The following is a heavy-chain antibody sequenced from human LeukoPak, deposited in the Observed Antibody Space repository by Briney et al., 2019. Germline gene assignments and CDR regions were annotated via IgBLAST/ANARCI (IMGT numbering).Heavy chain of an antibody. J-gene: IGHJ6*02. CDR1: GFTFSRYG. CDR3: AKDLVDYGDYDYYYYGMDV. D-gene: IGHD4-17*01. Sequence: GGSLRLSCTASGFTFSRYGMHWVRQAPGKGLEWVAIISYDGGNKYYADSVEGRFTISRDNSKNTLYVQMNSLTAEDTAVYYCAKDLVDYGDYDYYYYGMDVWGQGPRSPSP. CDR2: ISYDGGNK. V-gene: IGHV3-30*18.